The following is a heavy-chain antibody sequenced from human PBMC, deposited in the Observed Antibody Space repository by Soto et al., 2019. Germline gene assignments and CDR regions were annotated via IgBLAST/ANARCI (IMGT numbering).Heavy chain of an antibody. CDR1: GGTFSSYA. CDR2: IIPIFGTA. CDR3: ARDRDGYNHFDY. D-gene: IGHD5-12*01. Sequence: SVKVSCKASGGTFSSYAISWVRQAPGQGLEWMGGIIPIFGTANYAQKFQGRVTITADKSTSTAYMELSSLRSEDTAVYYCARDRDGYNHFDYWGLGTLVTVSS. J-gene: IGHJ4*02. V-gene: IGHV1-69*06.